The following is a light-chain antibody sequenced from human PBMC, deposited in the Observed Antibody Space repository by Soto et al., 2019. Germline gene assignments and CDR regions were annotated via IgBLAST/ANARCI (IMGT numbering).Light chain of an antibody. CDR1: QSVSSTY. CDR2: GAS. Sequence: IVLTQSPGNIAMSPCKTTTRSCSASQSVSSTYLIWYQQKPGQAPRLLIYGASSRATGVPDRFSGGGSGTDFTLTISRLEPEDLAVYYCQHLVNSLTWTFGQGTKVEIK. V-gene: IGKV3-20*01. J-gene: IGKJ1*01. CDR3: QHLVNSLTWT.